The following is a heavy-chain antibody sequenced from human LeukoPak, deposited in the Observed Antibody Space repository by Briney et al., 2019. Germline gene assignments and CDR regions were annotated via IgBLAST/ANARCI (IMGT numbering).Heavy chain of an antibody. J-gene: IGHJ2*01. CDR3: ARVVPAAIDWYFDL. CDR1: GYTFTSYD. Sequence: ASVKVSCKASGYTFTSYDINWVRQATGQGLEWMGWMNPNSGNTGYAQKFQGRVTITRNTFISTAYMELSSLRSEDTAVYYCARVVPAAIDWYFDLWGRGTLVTVSS. D-gene: IGHD2-2*01. V-gene: IGHV1-8*03. CDR2: MNPNSGNT.